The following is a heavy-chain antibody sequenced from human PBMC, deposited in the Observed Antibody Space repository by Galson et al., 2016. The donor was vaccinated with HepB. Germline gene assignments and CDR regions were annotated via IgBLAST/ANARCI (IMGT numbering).Heavy chain of an antibody. CDR1: GYTFTAYA. CDR2: INTAKGDT. V-gene: IGHV1-3*04. Sequence: SVKVSCKASGYTFTAYAIHWVRQAPGQRLEWMAWINTAKGDTRYSQKLQGRVTLTRDTSATTASMELSSLRSEDTAVYYCARRLVGSYGNAFDIWGQGTLSLSLQ. D-gene: IGHD2-8*02. J-gene: IGHJ3*02. CDR3: ARRLVGSYGNAFDI.